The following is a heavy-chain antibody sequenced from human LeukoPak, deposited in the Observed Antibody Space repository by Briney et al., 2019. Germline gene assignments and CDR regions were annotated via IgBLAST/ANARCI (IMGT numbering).Heavy chain of an antibody. CDR3: AKDSSSTNKYYGMDV. D-gene: IGHD2-2*01. CDR1: GFTFSSYA. J-gene: IGHJ6*02. V-gene: IGHV3-23*01. CDR2: ISGSGGST. Sequence: GGSLRLSCAASGFTFSSYAMSWVRQAPGKGLEWVSDISGSGGSTYYADSVKGRFTISRDNSKNTLYLQMNSLRAEDTAIYYCAKDSSSTNKYYGMDVWGQGTTVTVSS.